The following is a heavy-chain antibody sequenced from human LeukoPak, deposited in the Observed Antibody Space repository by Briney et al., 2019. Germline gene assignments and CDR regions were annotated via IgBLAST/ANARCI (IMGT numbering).Heavy chain of an antibody. CDR2: ISYDGSNK. CDR1: GFTFSSYG. Sequence: PGGSLRLSCAASGFTFSSYGMHWVRQAPGKGLEWVAVISYDGSNKYYADSVKGRFTISRDNSKNTLYLQMNSLRAEDTAVYYCAKQVPGTTVPDYWGQGTLVTASS. D-gene: IGHD1-1*01. CDR3: AKQVPGTTVPDY. J-gene: IGHJ4*02. V-gene: IGHV3-30*18.